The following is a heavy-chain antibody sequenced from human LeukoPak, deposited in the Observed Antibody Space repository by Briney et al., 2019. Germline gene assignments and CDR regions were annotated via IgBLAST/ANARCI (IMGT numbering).Heavy chain of an antibody. CDR1: GFTVSSNY. Sequence: PGGSLRLSCAASGFTVSSNYMSWVRQSPGKGLEWVSVIYSGGSTYYADSVKGRFTISRDNSKNTLYLQMNSLRAEDTAVYYCASGGSYYFLDYWGQGTLVTVSS. CDR3: ASGGSYYFLDY. CDR2: IYSGGST. J-gene: IGHJ4*02. V-gene: IGHV3-53*01. D-gene: IGHD1-26*01.